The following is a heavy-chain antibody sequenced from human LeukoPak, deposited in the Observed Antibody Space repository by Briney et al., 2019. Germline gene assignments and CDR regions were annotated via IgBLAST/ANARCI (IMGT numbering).Heavy chain of an antibody. CDR3: ARVGSGSSYRPFDY. D-gene: IGHD3-10*01. CDR2: ISGSGTST. J-gene: IGHJ4*02. Sequence: SGGSLRLSCAASGFTFSSYGTSWVRQAPGKGLEWVSGISGSGTSTYYADSVKGRFTISRDNSKNTLYLQMNSLRAEDTAVYYCARVGSGSSYRPFDYWGQGTLVTVSS. CDR1: GFTFSSYG. V-gene: IGHV3-23*01.